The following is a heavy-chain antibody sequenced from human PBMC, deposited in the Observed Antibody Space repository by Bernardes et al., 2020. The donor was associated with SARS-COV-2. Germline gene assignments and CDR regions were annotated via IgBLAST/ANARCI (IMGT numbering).Heavy chain of an antibody. J-gene: IGHJ4*02. CDR3: ARAAAAGELGDFDY. D-gene: IGHD6-25*01. CDR2: IDPTESHT. V-gene: IGHV5-10-1*01. CDR1: GYSFTKYW. Sequence: GESLKISCKAFGYSFTKYWINWVRQMPGKGLEWMGRIDPTESHTKYSPSFQGHVTMSSDESSRTAYLQWDGLKASDTAIYYCARAAAAGELGDFDYWGQGTLVSVPS.